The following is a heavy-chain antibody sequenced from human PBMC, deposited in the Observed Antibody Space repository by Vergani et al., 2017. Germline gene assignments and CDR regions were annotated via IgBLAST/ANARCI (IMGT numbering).Heavy chain of an antibody. V-gene: IGHV4-30-4*08. J-gene: IGHJ6*02. CDR3: ARYYDSWSGSSYGMDV. CDR1: GGSISSGGYY. D-gene: IGHD3-22*01. CDR2: IYYSGST. Sequence: QVQLQESGPGLVKPSQTLSLTCAVSGGSISSGGYYWSWIRQPPGKGLEWIGYIYYSGSTYYNPSLKSRLTFSVDTSKNQFSLKLSSVTAADTAVYYCARYYDSWSGSSYGMDVWGQGTTVTVSS.